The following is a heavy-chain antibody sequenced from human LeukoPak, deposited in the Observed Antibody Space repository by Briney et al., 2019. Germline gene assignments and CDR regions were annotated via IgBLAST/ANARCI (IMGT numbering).Heavy chain of an antibody. CDR1: GDSISRYY. J-gene: IGHJ4*02. CDR3: ARLQATVSIHSYFDY. CDR2: IYYSGNT. V-gene: IGHV4-59*01. D-gene: IGHD4-17*01. Sequence: SETLSLTCTVSGDSISRYYWSWIRQSPGKGLEWIGYIYYSGNTDYNPSLKSRVTISVDTSKNQISLKLTSVTAADTAVYFCARLQATVSIHSYFDYWGQGTLVTVSS.